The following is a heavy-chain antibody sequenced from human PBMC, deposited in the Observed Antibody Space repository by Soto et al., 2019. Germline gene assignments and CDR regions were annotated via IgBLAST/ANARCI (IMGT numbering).Heavy chain of an antibody. CDR2: IWYDGSNK. CDR3: ARDSVYSVSYLDN. V-gene: IGHV3-33*01. D-gene: IGHD1-26*01. Sequence: GGSLRLSCAASGFTFSSYGMHWVRQAPGKGLDWVALIWYDGSNKYYADSVKGRFTISRDNSKNTLDLQMNSLRAEDTAVYYCARDSVYSVSYLDNWGQGTLVTVSS. CDR1: GFTFSSYG. J-gene: IGHJ4*02.